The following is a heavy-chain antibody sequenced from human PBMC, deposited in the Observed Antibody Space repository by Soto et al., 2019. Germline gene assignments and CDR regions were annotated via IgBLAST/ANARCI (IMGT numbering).Heavy chain of an antibody. CDR1: GFTFCSDW. CDR3: ARGDGDYYDGNGYLGRH. CDR2: IKSDGSGT. Sequence: EVQLVESGGGLVQPGGSLTLSCAASGFTFCSDWMHWVRQAPGKELVWIARIKSDGSGTIYADSVKGRLTISRDNARNTLYLQMNSLRAEDTAVYFCARGDGDYYDGNGYLGRHWGQGTLVTVSS. D-gene: IGHD3-22*01. V-gene: IGHV3-74*01. J-gene: IGHJ4*02.